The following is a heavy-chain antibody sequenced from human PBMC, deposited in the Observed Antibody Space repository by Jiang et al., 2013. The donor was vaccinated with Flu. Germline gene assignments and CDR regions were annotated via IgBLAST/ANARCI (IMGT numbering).Heavy chain of an antibody. CDR1: GFSLSTSGVG. D-gene: IGHD1-14*01. CDR3: AAVYEHKEAYYFDY. Sequence: KPTQTLTLTCTFSGFSLSTSGVGVGWIRQPPGKALEWLALIYWDDDKRYSPSLKSRLTITKDTSKNQVVLTMTNMDPVDTATYYCAAVYEHKEAYYFDYWGQGTLVTVSS. V-gene: IGHV2-5*02. CDR2: IYWDDDK. J-gene: IGHJ4*02.